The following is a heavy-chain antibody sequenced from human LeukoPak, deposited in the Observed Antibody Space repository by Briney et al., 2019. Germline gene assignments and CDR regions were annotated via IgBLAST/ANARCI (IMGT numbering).Heavy chain of an antibody. Sequence: GGSLRLSCAASDFTFSTYAMSWVRQAPGKGLEWVSTIRGGGDATYYADSVKGRFTISRDNSKNTLFLQMNSLRAEDTAVYYCAKDPTHYRVWDDYDSSVLSCWGQGTLVTVSS. CDR1: DFTFSTYA. V-gene: IGHV3-23*01. CDR2: IRGGGDAT. J-gene: IGHJ4*02. CDR3: AKDPTHYRVWDDYDSSVLSC. D-gene: IGHD3-22*01.